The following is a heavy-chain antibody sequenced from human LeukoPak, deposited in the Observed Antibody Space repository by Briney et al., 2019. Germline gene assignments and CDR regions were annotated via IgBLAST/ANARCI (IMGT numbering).Heavy chain of an antibody. V-gene: IGHV1-69*13. CDR2: IIPIFGTA. CDR1: GFTFTSYA. CDR3: ARDGQYYYGSGSYED. J-gene: IGHJ4*02. Sequence: SVKVSCKASGFTFTSYAISWVRQAPGQGLEWMGGIIPIFGTANYAQKFQGRVTITADESTSTAYMELSSLRSEDTAVYYCARDGQYYYGSGSYEDWGQGTLVTVSS. D-gene: IGHD3-10*01.